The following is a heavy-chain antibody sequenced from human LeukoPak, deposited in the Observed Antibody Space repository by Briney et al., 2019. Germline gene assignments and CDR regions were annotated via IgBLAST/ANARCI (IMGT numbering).Heavy chain of an antibody. CDR2: IWYDGSNK. J-gene: IGHJ6*03. Sequence: GGSLRLSCAASGFTFSSYSMNWVRQAPGKGLEWVAVIWYDGSNKYYADSVKGRFTISRDNSKNTLYLQMNSLGAEDTAVYYCAKEAGIATHYYMDVWGKGTTVTVSS. D-gene: IGHD6-13*01. V-gene: IGHV3-33*06. CDR3: AKEAGIATHYYMDV. CDR1: GFTFSSYS.